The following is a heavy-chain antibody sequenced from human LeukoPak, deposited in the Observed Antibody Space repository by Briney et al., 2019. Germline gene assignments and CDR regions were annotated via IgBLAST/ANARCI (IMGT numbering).Heavy chain of an antibody. CDR2: ISAYNGNT. CDR1: GYTFTSYG. D-gene: IGHD2-2*01. Sequence: GASVKVSYKACGYTFTSYGISWVRQAPGQGLEWMGWISAYNGNTNYAQKLQGRVTMTTDTSTSTAYMELRSLRSDDTAVYYCARAGIVPAAPVSFDIWGQGTMVTVSS. CDR3: ARAGIVPAAPVSFDI. J-gene: IGHJ3*02. V-gene: IGHV1-18*01.